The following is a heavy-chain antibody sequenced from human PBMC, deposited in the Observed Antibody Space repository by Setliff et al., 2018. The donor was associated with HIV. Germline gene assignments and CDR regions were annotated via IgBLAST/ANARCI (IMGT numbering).Heavy chain of an antibody. CDR2: IYHSGNT. D-gene: IGHD6-19*01. CDR3: ARRRGQKATGWYYFDF. V-gene: IGHV4-39*01. J-gene: IGHJ4*02. Sequence: PSETLSLTCSVSGGPITSNTYFWDWIRQAPGKGLEWIGSIYHSGNTYYNPSLKSRVSISVDTSKWQFSLKLTSVTAGDSALHYCARRRGQKATGWYYFDFWGQGALVTVSS. CDR1: GGPITSNTYF.